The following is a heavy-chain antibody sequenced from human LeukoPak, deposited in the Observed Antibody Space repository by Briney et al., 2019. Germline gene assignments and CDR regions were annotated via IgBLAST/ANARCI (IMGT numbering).Heavy chain of an antibody. CDR1: GFTFSSYG. D-gene: IGHD1-26*01. V-gene: IGHV3-33*01. CDR3: ARDGRGGELSHLFGYYFDY. CDR2: IWYDGSNK. Sequence: GGSLRLSCAASGFTFSSYGMHWVRQAPGKGLEWVAVIWYDGSNKYYADSVKGRFTISRDNSKNTLYLQMNSLRAEDTAVYYCARDGRGGELSHLFGYYFDYRGQGTLVTVSS. J-gene: IGHJ4*02.